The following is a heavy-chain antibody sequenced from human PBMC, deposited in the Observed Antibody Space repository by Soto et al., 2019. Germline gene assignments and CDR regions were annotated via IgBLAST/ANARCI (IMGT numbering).Heavy chain of an antibody. CDR3: ARWVGGSMYDNSGKYDS. D-gene: IGHD3-22*01. CDR1: GFIFSGSG. V-gene: IGHV3-30*03. CDR2: VSNDGTRK. J-gene: IGHJ5*01. Sequence: VQLVESGGGVVQPGRSLRLTCAASGFIFSGSGMHWVRQAPGKGLEWVALVSNDGTRKYDGDSVKGRFTISRDNAENTLYLQMNSLRAEDTAVYYCARWVGGSMYDNSGKYDSWGQGTLVTVSS.